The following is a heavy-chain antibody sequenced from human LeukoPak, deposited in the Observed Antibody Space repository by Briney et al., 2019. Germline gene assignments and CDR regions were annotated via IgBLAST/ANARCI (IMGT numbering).Heavy chain of an antibody. V-gene: IGHV3-30*18. J-gene: IGHJ5*02. Sequence: PGGSLRLSCAASGFTFSSYGMHWVRQAPGKGLEWVAVISYDGSNKYYADSVKGRFTISRDNSKNTLYLQMNSLRAEDTAVYYCAKDRSRITIFGVVITHWFDPWGQGTLVTVSS. CDR1: GFTFSSYG. D-gene: IGHD3-3*01. CDR2: ISYDGSNK. CDR3: AKDRSRITIFGVVITHWFDP.